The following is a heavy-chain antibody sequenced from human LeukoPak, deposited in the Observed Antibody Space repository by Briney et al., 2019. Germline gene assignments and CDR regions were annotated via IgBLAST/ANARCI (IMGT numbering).Heavy chain of an antibody. CDR2: IKQDGSGK. D-gene: IGHD1/OR15-1a*01. Sequence: GGSLRLSCAASGFTFSSYWMSWVRQAPGKGLEWVANIKQDGSGKYYADSVKGRFTVSRDNAKNSLPLQMNSLGAEDTAVYYCARHIPRGNNYFDCWGQGTLVTVSS. V-gene: IGHV3-7*01. J-gene: IGHJ4*02. CDR3: ARHIPRGNNYFDC. CDR1: GFTFSSYW.